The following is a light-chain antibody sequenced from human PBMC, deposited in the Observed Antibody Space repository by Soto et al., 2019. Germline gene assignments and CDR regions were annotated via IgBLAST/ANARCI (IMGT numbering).Light chain of an antibody. CDR1: QTVSSS. V-gene: IGKV3-11*01. CDR2: DAS. Sequence: IVLTQSPDTLALSPGESAVLSCRASQTVSSSLAWYQHKPGQAPRLFIYDASKRAPGIPARFTGSGSGTHFTLTISSLEPEDIAVYYCQVRDVWPSLGQGTKVEIK. CDR3: QVRDVWPS. J-gene: IGKJ1*01.